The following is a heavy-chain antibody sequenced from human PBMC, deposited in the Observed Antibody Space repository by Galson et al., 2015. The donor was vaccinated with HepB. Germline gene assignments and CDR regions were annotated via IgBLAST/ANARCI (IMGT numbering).Heavy chain of an antibody. J-gene: IGHJ4*02. V-gene: IGHV3-30*02. CDR1: GFTFSSYG. D-gene: IGHD2-21*02. CDR3: AKDGNSGYDSDIVVVTAPKVPFDY. Sequence: SLRLSCAASGFTFSSYGMHWVRQAPGKGLEWVAFIRYDGSNKYYADSVKGRFTISRDNSKNTLYLQMNSLRAEDTAVYYCAKDGNSGYDSDIVVVTAPKVPFDYWGQGTLVTVSS. CDR2: IRYDGSNK.